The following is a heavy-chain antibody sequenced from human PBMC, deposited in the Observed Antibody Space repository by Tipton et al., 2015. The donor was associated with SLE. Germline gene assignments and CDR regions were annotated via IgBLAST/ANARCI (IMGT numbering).Heavy chain of an antibody. V-gene: IGHV3-9*01. Sequence: SLRLSCAASGFPFSSLWMHWVRQAPGKGLEWVSGVSWNNDSIGYADSVKGRFTISRDNAKNSLYLQMNSLRPEDTAMYYCAKDIYGSGPRNAFDIWGQGTMVTVSS. J-gene: IGHJ3*02. CDR3: AKDIYGSGPRNAFDI. D-gene: IGHD3-10*01. CDR1: GFPFSSLW. CDR2: VSWNNDSI.